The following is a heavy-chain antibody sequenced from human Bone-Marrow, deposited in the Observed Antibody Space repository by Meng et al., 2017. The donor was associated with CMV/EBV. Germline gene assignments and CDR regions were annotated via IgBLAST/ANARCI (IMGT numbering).Heavy chain of an antibody. CDR1: GFTFSSYS. J-gene: IGHJ6*02. CDR3: ASLPTIAYYYYGMDV. D-gene: IGHD4/OR15-4a*01. V-gene: IGHV3-21*01. CDR2: ISSSSSYI. Sequence: GESLKISCAASGFTFSSYSMNWVRQAPGKGLEWVSSISSSSSYIYYADSVKGRFTISRDNAKNSLYLQMNSLRAEDTAVYYCASLPTIAYYYYGMDVCGQGTTVTVSS.